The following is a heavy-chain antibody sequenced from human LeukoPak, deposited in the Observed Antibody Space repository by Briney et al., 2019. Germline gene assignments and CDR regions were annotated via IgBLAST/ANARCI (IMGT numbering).Heavy chain of an antibody. CDR1: GFTFSSYE. CDR3: AKDYYDSSGYYYEDY. V-gene: IGHV3-21*04. J-gene: IGHJ4*02. Sequence: GGSLRLSCAASGFTFSSYEMNWVRQAPGKGLEWVSSISSRSSYIYYADSVKGRFTISRDNAKNSLYLQMNSLRAEDTAVYYCAKDYYDSSGYYYEDYWGQGTLVTVSS. D-gene: IGHD3-22*01. CDR2: ISSRSSYI.